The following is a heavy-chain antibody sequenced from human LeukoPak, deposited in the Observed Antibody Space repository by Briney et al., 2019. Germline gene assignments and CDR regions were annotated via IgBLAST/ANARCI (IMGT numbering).Heavy chain of an antibody. Sequence: GGSLRLSCAASGFTFSGSAMHWVRQASGKGLEWVGRIRSKANSYATAYAASVKGRFTISRDDSKNTAYLQMNSLKTEDTAVYYCTRPSGYYYYFDYWGQGTLVTVSS. CDR1: GFTFSGSA. D-gene: IGHD3-22*01. J-gene: IGHJ4*02. CDR2: IRSKANSYAT. V-gene: IGHV3-73*01. CDR3: TRPSGYYYYFDY.